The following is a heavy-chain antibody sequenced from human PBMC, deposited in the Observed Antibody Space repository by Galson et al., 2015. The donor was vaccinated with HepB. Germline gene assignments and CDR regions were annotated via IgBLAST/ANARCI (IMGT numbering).Heavy chain of an antibody. V-gene: IGHV6-1*01. CDR3: AREQELPPYGSWYSSYYYGMDV. Sequence: CAISGDSVSSNSAAWNWIRQSPSRGLEWLGRTYYRSRWYNDYAVSVKSRITINPDTSKNQFSLQLNSVTPEDTAVYYCAREQELPPYGSWYSSYYYGMDVWGQGTTVTVSS. CDR1: GDSVSSNSAA. D-gene: IGHD6-13*01. J-gene: IGHJ6*02. CDR2: TYYRSRWYN.